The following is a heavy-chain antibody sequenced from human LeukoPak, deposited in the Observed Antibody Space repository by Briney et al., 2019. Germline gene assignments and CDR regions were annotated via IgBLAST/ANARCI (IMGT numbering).Heavy chain of an antibody. V-gene: IGHV3-21*04. J-gene: IGHJ4*02. CDR1: GFTFSSYS. D-gene: IGHD3-10*01. CDR3: ARDSKILLWFGEPAFDY. Sequence: GGSLRLSCAASGFTFSSYSMICVRQAPGKGLEGVSSISSSSSYIYYADSVKGRFTISSDNAKNSLYLQMNSLRAEDTAVYYCARDSKILLWFGEPAFDYWGQGTLVTVSS. CDR2: ISSSSSYI.